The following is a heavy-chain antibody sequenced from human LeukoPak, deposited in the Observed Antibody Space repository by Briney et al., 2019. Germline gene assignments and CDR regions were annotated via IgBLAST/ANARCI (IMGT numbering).Heavy chain of an antibody. J-gene: IGHJ4*02. CDR3: ARGRAVTRDFDY. D-gene: IGHD4-23*01. Sequence: PSETLSLTCTVSGGSISSYYWSWIRQPPGKWLEWIGAVNYSGSTNYNPSLESRVTISADTSKSQFSLKLSSVTAADTSVYYCARGRAVTRDFDYWGQGTLVRVSS. V-gene: IGHV4-59*12. CDR1: GGSISSYY. CDR2: VNYSGST.